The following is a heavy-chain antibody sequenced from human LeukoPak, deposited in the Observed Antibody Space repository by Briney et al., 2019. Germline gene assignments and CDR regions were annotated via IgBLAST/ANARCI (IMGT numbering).Heavy chain of an antibody. V-gene: IGHV1-69*13. CDR1: GGTFSSYA. Sequence: SVKVSCKASGGTFSSYAISWVRQAPGQGLEWMGGIIPIFGTANYAQKFQGRVTITVDESTSTAYMELSSLRSEDTAVYYCARGFWSGLPSGLAYMDVWGKGTTVTVSS. CDR2: IIPIFGTA. D-gene: IGHD3-3*01. CDR3: ARGFWSGLPSGLAYMDV. J-gene: IGHJ6*03.